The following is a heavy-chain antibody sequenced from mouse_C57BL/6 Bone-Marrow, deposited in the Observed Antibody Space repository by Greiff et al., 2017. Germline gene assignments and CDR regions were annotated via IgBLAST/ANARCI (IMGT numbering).Heavy chain of an antibody. CDR1: GYTFTSYW. D-gene: IGHD1-1*01. J-gene: IGHJ2*01. CDR2: IDPSDSYT. V-gene: IGHV1-69*01. CDR3: AREGTVVAFDY. Sequence: QVQLQQPGAELVMPGASVKLSCKASGYTFTSYWMHWVKQRPGQGLEWIGEIDPSDSYTNYNQKFKGKSTLTVDKSSSTAYMQLSSLTSEDSAVYYCAREGTVVAFDYWGRGTTLTVSS.